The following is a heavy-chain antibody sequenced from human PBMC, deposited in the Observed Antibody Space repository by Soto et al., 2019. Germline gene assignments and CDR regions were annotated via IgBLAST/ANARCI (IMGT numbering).Heavy chain of an antibody. J-gene: IGHJ6*02. CDR2: IWYDGSNK. CDR3: ARQRITMVRGVITKYYYYGMDV. Sequence: LRLSCAASGFTFSSYGMHWVRQAPGKGLEWVAVIWYDGSNKYYADSVKGRFTISRDNSKNTLYLQMNSLRAEDTAVYYCARQRITMVRGVITKYYYYGMDVWGQGTTVTVSS. V-gene: IGHV3-33*01. CDR1: GFTFSSYG. D-gene: IGHD3-10*01.